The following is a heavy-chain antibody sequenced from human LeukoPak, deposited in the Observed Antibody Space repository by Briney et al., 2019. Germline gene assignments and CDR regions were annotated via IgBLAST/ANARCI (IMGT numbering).Heavy chain of an antibody. Sequence: GGSLRLSCAASGFTFSSYGMHWVRQAPGKGLEWVAVISYDGSNKYYADSVKGRFTISRDNSKNTLYLQMNSLRAEDTAVYYCAVAYSSSGYYPVDYWGQGTLVTVSP. V-gene: IGHV3-30*03. CDR2: ISYDGSNK. J-gene: IGHJ4*02. CDR1: GFTFSSYG. CDR3: AVAYSSSGYYPVDY. D-gene: IGHD3-22*01.